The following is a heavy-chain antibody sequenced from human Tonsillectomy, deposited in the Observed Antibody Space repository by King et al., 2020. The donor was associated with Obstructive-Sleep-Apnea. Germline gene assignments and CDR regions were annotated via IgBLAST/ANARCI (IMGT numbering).Heavy chain of an antibody. CDR1: GGSISSYY. V-gene: IGHV4-59*01. D-gene: IGHD2-8*01. Sequence: VQLQESGPGLVKPSETLSLTCTVSGGSISSYYWSWIRQPPGKGLKWIGYIYYSGSTNYNPSLKSRVTISVDTSNNQFSLKLTSVTAADTAVYYCARQRSTNWLMGYWGQGTLVTVSS. CDR3: ARQRSTNWLMGY. CDR2: IYYSGST. J-gene: IGHJ4*02.